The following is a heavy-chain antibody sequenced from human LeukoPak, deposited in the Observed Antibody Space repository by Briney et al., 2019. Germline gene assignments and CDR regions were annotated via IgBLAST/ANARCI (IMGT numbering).Heavy chain of an antibody. Sequence: SVKVSCKASGGTFSSYAISWVRQAPGQGLEWMGGIIPIFGTANYAQKLQGRVTITADESTSTAYMELSSLRSEDTAVYYCARSPYYYDSSGYQMGYFDYWGQGTLVTVSS. J-gene: IGHJ4*02. D-gene: IGHD3-22*01. V-gene: IGHV1-69*13. CDR3: ARSPYYYDSSGYQMGYFDY. CDR2: IIPIFGTA. CDR1: GGTFSSYA.